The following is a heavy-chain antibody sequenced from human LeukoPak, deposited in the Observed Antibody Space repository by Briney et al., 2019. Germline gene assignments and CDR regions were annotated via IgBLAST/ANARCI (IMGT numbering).Heavy chain of an antibody. CDR1: GGSISSSSYY. CDR3: ARELDIVVVPAAFDAFDI. Sequence: SETLSLTCTVSGGSISSSSYYWGWIRQPPGKGLEWIGSIYYSGSTYYNPSLKSRVTISVDTSKNQFSLKLSSVTAADTAVYYCARELDIVVVPAAFDAFDIWGQGTMVTVSS. V-gene: IGHV4-39*07. CDR2: IYYSGST. J-gene: IGHJ3*02. D-gene: IGHD2-2*03.